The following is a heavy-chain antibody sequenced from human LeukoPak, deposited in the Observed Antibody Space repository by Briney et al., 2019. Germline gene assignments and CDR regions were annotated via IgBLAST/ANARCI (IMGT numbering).Heavy chain of an antibody. D-gene: IGHD3-9*01. CDR2: ISSNGGST. Sequence: GGSLRLSCAASGFTFSSYAMHWVRQAPGKGLEYVSAISSNGGSTYYANSVKGRFTISRDNSKNTLCLQMGSLRAEDMAVYYCAREGDILTFDYWGQGTLVTVSS. V-gene: IGHV3-64*01. CDR3: AREGDILTFDY. CDR1: GFTFSSYA. J-gene: IGHJ4*02.